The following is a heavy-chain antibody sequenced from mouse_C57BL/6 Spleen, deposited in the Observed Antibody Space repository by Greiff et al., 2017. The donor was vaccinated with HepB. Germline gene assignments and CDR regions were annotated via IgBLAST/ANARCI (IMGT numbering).Heavy chain of an antibody. CDR3: TKDWDRYYFDY. J-gene: IGHJ2*01. D-gene: IGHD4-1*01. Sequence: VQLQQSGAELVRPGASVTLSCKASGYTFTDYEMHWVKQTPVHGLEWIGAIDPETGGTAYNQKFKGKAILTADKSSSTAYMELRSLTSEDSAVYYCTKDWDRYYFDYWGQGTTLTVSS. CDR1: GYTFTDYE. CDR2: IDPETGGT. V-gene: IGHV1-15*01.